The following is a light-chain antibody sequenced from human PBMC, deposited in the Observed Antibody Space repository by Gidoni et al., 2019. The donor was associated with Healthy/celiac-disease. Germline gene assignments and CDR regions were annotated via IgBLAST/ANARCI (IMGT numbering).Light chain of an antibody. CDR2: GAS. J-gene: IGKJ2*01. CDR3: QQYGSSPSGYT. Sequence: EIVLTQSPGTLSLSPGERATLSCRASQSVSSSYLAWYQQKPGQAPRLLIYGASSRATRIPDRFSGSGSGTDFTLTISRLEPEDFAVYYCQQYGSSPSGYTFGQGTKLEIK. V-gene: IGKV3-20*01. CDR1: QSVSSSY.